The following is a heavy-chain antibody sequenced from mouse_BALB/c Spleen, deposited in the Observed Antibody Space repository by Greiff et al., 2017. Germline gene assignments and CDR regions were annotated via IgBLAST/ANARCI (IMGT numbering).Heavy chain of an antibody. J-gene: IGHJ4*01. Sequence: EVQRVESGGGLVQPGGSRKLSCAASGFTFSSFGMHWVRQAPEKGLEWVAYISSGSSTIYYADTVKGRFTISRDNPKNTLFLQMTSLRSEDTAMYYCARSSEGYYAMDYWGQGTSVTVSS. CDR1: GFTFSSFG. V-gene: IGHV5-17*02. CDR3: ARSSEGYYAMDY. CDR2: ISSGSSTI.